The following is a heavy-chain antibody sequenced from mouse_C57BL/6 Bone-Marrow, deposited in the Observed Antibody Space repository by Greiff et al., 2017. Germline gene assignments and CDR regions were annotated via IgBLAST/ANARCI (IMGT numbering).Heavy chain of an antibody. D-gene: IGHD2-4*01. Sequence: EVKLVESGGGLVKPGGSLKLSCAASGFTFSSYAMSWVRQTPEKRLEWVATISDGGSYTYYPDNVKGRFTISRDNAKNNLYLHMRHLKSEDTAMYYCARDDYDAWFAYWGQGTLVTVSA. V-gene: IGHV5-4*01. CDR1: GFTFSSYA. J-gene: IGHJ3*01. CDR3: ARDDYDAWFAY. CDR2: ISDGGSYT.